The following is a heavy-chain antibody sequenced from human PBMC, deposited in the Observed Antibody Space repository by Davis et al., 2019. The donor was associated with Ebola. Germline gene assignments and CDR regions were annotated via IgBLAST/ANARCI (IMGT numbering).Heavy chain of an antibody. CDR3: ARKRGTTVTTDNWFDP. Sequence: AASVKVSCKASGYTFTSYGISWVRQAPGQGLEWMGWINPNSGGTNYAQKFQGWVTMTRDTSISTAYMELSRLRSEDTAVYYCARKRGTTVTTDNWFDPWGQGTLVTVSS. CDR2: INPNSGGT. D-gene: IGHD4-17*01. CDR1: GYTFTSYG. V-gene: IGHV1-2*04. J-gene: IGHJ5*02.